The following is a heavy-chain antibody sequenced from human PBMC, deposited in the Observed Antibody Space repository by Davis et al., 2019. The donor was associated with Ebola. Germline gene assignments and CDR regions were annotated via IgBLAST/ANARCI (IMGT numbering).Heavy chain of an antibody. CDR1: GGTFSSYA. CDR3: ARVYYGSGSYYQIDY. V-gene: IGHV1-69*13. CDR2: IIPIFGTA. J-gene: IGHJ4*02. Sequence: SVKVSCKASGGTFSSYAISWVRQAPGQGLEWMGGIIPIFGTANYAQKFQGRVTITADESTSTAYMELRSLRSDDTAVYYCARVYYGSGSYYQIDYWGQGTLVTVSS. D-gene: IGHD3-10*01.